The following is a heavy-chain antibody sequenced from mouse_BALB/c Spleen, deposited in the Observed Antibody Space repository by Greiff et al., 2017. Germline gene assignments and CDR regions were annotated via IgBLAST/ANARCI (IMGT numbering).Heavy chain of an antibody. CDR2: ISYSGST. CDR3: ARNYYRSYWYFDV. J-gene: IGHJ1*01. Sequence: EVQLQESGPGLVKPSQSLSLTCTVTGYSITSDYAWNWIRQFPGNKLEWMGYISYSGSTSYNPSLKSRISITRDTSKNQFFLQLNSVTTEDTATYYCARNYYRSYWYFDVWGAGTTVTVSS. D-gene: IGHD2-14*01. CDR1: GYSITSDYA. V-gene: IGHV3-2*02.